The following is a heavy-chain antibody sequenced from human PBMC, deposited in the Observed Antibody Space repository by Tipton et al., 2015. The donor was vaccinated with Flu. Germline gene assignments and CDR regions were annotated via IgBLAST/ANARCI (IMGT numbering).Heavy chain of an antibody. CDR3: ARKAYMFDWWGNYFDA. D-gene: IGHD3-9*01. J-gene: IGHJ4*02. Sequence: SLRLSCEASGFIFSNYGMNWVRQAPGKGLEWVSSISRGGDVHYADSVEGRFTISRDNSKNTLYLQINSLRVEDTAVYYCARKAYMFDWWGNYFDAWGQGTLVSASS. V-gene: IGHV3-23*01. CDR2: ISRGGDV. CDR1: GFIFSNYG.